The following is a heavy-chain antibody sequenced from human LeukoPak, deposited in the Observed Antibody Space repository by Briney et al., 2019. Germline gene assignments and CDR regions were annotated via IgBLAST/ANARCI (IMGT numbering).Heavy chain of an antibody. CDR3: ARGSAVPDY. D-gene: IGHD6-25*01. J-gene: IGHJ4*02. Sequence: GGSLRLSCAASGFTFSNYWMNWVRQAPGGGLEWVSFIYSGCNTPYSDSVKGRVTISRDNSKNTLYLQMNSLRDEDTALCQCARGSAVPDYWVGGTLVAVSP. CDR1: GFTFSNYW. CDR2: IYSGCNT. V-gene: IGHV3-53*01.